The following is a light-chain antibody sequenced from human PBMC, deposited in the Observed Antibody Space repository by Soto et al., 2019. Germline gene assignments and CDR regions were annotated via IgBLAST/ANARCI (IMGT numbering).Light chain of an antibody. V-gene: IGKV1-5*03. CDR2: KAS. CDR1: QSISNL. J-gene: IGKJ1*01. Sequence: DIQMTQSPSTLSASVGDRVTITCRASQSISNLLAWYQQKPGKAPKLLIYKASSLESGVPSRLSGSGSGTEFPLTISILQPDYFPTYYCQHYNSYCTFGHGTNVQIK. CDR3: QHYNSYCT.